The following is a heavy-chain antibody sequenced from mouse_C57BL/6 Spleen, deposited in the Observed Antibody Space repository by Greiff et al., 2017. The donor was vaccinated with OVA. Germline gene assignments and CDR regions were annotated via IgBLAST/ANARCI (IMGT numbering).Heavy chain of an antibody. Sequence: EVQLQESGPGLVKPSQSLSLTCSVTGYSITGGYFWYWIRQFPGNKLEWMGNISYDGSNNYNPYLKNRISITRNTSKNQFFRQLKSVTTEDTATYYCAGRGDVYYCDYWGQGTTLTVSS. D-gene: IGHD6-1*01. V-gene: IGHV3-6*01. CDR3: AGRGDVYYCDY. CDR2: ISYDGSN. CDR1: GYSITGGYF. J-gene: IGHJ2*01.